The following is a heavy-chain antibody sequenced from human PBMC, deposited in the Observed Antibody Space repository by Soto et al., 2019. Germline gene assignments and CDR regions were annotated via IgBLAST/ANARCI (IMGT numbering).Heavy chain of an antibody. Sequence: EVQLVESGGGLVKPGGSLRLSCAASGFTFSNAWMNWVRQAPGKGLEWVGRIKSKTDGGTTDYAAHVKGRFTISRDNSNNTLYLQMNSLKTEDIAVYYCTGDCISTSCYGRHYYYYYGMDVWGQGTTVTVSS. CDR2: IKSKTDGGTT. CDR1: GFTFSNAW. J-gene: IGHJ6*02. V-gene: IGHV3-15*07. CDR3: TGDCISTSCYGRHYYYYYGMDV. D-gene: IGHD2-2*01.